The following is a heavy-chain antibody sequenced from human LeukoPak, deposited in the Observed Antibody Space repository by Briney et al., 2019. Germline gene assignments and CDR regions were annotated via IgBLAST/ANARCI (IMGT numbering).Heavy chain of an antibody. D-gene: IGHD5-18*01. Sequence: GRSPRLSCAASGFPFSNYPMYWVRQAPGKGLEWVATISYDGNKKYHADSVKGRFTISRDDSKNTLSLQMNSLRVEDTAVYYCARDRGYSYIDYWGQGTLVTVSS. V-gene: IGHV3-30*04. J-gene: IGHJ4*02. CDR3: ARDRGYSYIDY. CDR2: ISYDGNKK. CDR1: GFPFSNYP.